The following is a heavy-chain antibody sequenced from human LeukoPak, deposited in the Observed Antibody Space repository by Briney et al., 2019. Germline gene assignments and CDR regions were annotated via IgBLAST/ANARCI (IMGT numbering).Heavy chain of an antibody. CDR2: INHSGST. J-gene: IGHJ4*02. D-gene: IGHD5-24*01. Sequence: PSETLSLTCAVYGGSFSGYYWSWIRQPPGKGLEWIGEINHSGSTNYNPSLKSRVTISVDTSKNQFSLQLNSVTPEDTAVYYCTRGAPVGSSREFDYWGQGTLVTVSS. V-gene: IGHV4-34*01. CDR3: TRGAPVGSSREFDY. CDR1: GGSFSGYY.